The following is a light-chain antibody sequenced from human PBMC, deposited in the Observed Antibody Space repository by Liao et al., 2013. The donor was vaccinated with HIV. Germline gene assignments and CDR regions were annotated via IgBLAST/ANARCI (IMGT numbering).Light chain of an antibody. V-gene: IGLV3-1*01. CDR1: KLANKY. CDR3: QAWDSSNMI. CDR2: QDN. Sequence: SYELTQPPSVSVSPGQTASITCSGDKLANKYTCWYQQKPGQSPVLVIYQDNKRPSGIPERFSGSKSGNTATLTISGTQTLDEADYYCQAWDSSNMIFGGGTKLTVL. J-gene: IGLJ2*01.